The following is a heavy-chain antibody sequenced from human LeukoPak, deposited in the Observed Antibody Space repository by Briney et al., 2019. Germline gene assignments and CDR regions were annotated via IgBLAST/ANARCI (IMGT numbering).Heavy chain of an antibody. J-gene: IGHJ4*02. V-gene: IGHV1-2*02. Sequence: ASVKVSCKASGYTFTGYYMHWVRQAPGQGLEWMGWINPNSGGTNSAQKFQGRVTMTRDTSISTAYMELSRLRSEDTAIYYCARASSDDTAMATPFAYWGQGTLVTVSS. CDR3: ARASSDDTAMATPFAY. CDR1: GYTFTGYY. CDR2: INPNSGGT. D-gene: IGHD5-18*01.